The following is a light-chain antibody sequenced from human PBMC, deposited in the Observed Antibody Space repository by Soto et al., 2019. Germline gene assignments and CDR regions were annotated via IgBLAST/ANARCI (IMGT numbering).Light chain of an antibody. CDR2: AAS. CDR3: QQYYSYPLT. V-gene: IGKV1-8*01. Sequence: AIRMTQSPSSLSASTGDRVTITCRASQGISSYLAWYQQKPGKAPKLLIYAASTLQSGVPSRFSGSGSGTDFTLTIRCLQSEDFATYYCQQYYSYPLTFCGGTKGQIK. CDR1: QGISSY. J-gene: IGKJ4*01.